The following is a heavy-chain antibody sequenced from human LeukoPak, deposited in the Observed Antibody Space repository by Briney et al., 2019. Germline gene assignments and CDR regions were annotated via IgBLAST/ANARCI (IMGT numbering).Heavy chain of an antibody. CDR3: ARGPYFDDNYFDI. CDR2: IYHSGST. V-gene: IGHV4-4*02. J-gene: IGHJ4*02. CDR1: GGSISSSNW. Sequence: SETLSLTCAVSGGSISSSNWWSWVRQPPGKGLEWIGEIYHSGSTNYNPSLKSRVTISVDTSKNHVSLKLTSVTAADAAVYFCARGPYFDDNYFDIWGQGTLVTVSS. D-gene: IGHD3-9*01.